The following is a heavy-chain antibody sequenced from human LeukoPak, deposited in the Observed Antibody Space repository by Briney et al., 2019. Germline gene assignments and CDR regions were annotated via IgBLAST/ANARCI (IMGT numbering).Heavy chain of an antibody. J-gene: IGHJ4*02. D-gene: IGHD3-22*01. CDR3: ARVKHYYDSSGYLDY. CDR2: IYYSGST. CDR1: GGSISSHY. Sequence: SETLSLTCTVSGGSISSHYWSWIRQPPGKGLEWIGYIYYSGSTNYNPSPKSRVTISVDTSKNQFSLKLSSVTAADTAVYYCARVKHYYDSSGYLDYWGQGTLVTVSS. V-gene: IGHV4-59*11.